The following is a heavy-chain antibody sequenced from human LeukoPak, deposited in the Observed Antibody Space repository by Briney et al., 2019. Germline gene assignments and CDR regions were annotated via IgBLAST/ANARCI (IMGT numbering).Heavy chain of an antibody. D-gene: IGHD3-9*01. Sequence: GGSLRLSCAASGFTFTSYGMHWVRQAPGKGLEWVAVIWYDGTNKYYADSVKGRFTISRDNSKNTLYLQMNSLRAEDTAVYYYERDLTGYYNKDIDYWGQGTLVTVSS. CDR2: IWYDGTNK. V-gene: IGHV3-33*01. CDR3: ERDLTGYYNKDIDY. CDR1: GFTFTSYG. J-gene: IGHJ4*02.